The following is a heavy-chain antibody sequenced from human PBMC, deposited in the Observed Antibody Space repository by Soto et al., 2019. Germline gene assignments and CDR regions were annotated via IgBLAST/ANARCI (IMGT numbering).Heavy chain of an antibody. CDR3: ARVRPSPDYGDFRDYYYYGMDV. Sequence: ASVKVSCKASGYTFTSYGISWVRQAPGQGLEWMGRISAYNGNTNYAQKLQGRVTMTTDTSTSTAYMELRSLRSDDTAVYYCARVRPSPDYGDFRDYYYYGMDVWGQGTTVTVSS. J-gene: IGHJ6*02. D-gene: IGHD4-17*01. CDR2: ISAYNGNT. CDR1: GYTFTSYG. V-gene: IGHV1-18*04.